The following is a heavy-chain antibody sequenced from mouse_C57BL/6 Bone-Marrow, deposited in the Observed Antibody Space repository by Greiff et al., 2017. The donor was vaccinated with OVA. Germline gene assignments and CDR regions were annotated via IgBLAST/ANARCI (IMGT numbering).Heavy chain of an antibody. Sequence: EVHLVESGGGLVQPGGSLKLSCAASGFTFSDYYMYWVRQTPEKRLEWVAYISNGGGSTYYPDTVKGRFTISRDNAKNTLYLQMSRLKSEDTAMYYCARPKDYAYYYAMDYWGQGTSVTVSS. CDR3: ARPKDYAYYYAMDY. D-gene: IGHD2-4*01. V-gene: IGHV5-12*01. CDR1: GFTFSDYY. CDR2: ISNGGGST. J-gene: IGHJ4*01.